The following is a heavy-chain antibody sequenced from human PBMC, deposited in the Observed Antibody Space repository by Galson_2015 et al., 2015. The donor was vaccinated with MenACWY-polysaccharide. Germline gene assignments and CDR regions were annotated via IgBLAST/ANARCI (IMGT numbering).Heavy chain of an antibody. V-gene: IGHV1-2*02. CDR2: INPNSGGT. CDR1: GYTFTGYY. J-gene: IGHJ5*02. Sequence: SVKVSCKAFGYTFTGYYIHWVRQAPGQGLEWMGWINPNSGGTNYAQNFQGRVTMTRDTSISTAYMELSRLRSDDSAMYYCARKTCRSCYNTDQWGQGTQVAVS. CDR3: ARKTCRSCYNTDQ. D-gene: IGHD5-24*01.